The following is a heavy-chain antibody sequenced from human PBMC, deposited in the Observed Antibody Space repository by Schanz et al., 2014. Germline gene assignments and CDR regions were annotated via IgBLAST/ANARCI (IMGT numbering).Heavy chain of an antibody. CDR3: AMGGYQLHH. CDR2: INSDGTTT. D-gene: IGHD1-7*01. J-gene: IGHJ4*02. CDR1: GFTFSASA. V-gene: IGHV3-74*02. Sequence: EVQLLESGGGLVRPGGSLRLSCAASGFTFSASAMHWVRQAPGKGLVWVSHINSDGTTTTYADSVKGRFTISRDNAENTLYLQMNSLRVEDTAVYYCAMGGYQLHHWGQGTLVTVSS.